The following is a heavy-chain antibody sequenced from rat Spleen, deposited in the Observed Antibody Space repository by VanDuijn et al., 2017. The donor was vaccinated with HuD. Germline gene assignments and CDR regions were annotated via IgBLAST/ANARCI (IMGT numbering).Heavy chain of an antibody. V-gene: IGHV2-4*01. J-gene: IGHJ2*01. D-gene: IGHD1-2*01. CDR2: IWSGGGT. Sequence: QVHLKESGPGLVQSSQTLSLTCTVSGFSLTNNGVSWVRQPPGKGLEWMGAIWSGGGTDYNSALKSRLSISRDPSKSQVFLKMNSLQTEDTATYYCTRVGYSSFLRYFDYWGQGVMVTVSS. CDR1: GFSLTNNG. CDR3: TRVGYSSFLRYFDY.